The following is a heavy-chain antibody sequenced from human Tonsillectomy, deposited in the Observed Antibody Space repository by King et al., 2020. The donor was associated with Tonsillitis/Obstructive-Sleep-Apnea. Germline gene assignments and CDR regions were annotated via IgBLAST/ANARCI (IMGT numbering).Heavy chain of an antibody. V-gene: IGHV3-7*03. D-gene: IGHD3-22*01. J-gene: IGHJ3*01. CDR2: IKEDGSEK. CDR1: GFTFSSYW. Sequence: VQLVESGGGLVQPGGSLRLSCAASGFTFSSYWMSWVRQAPGKGLEWVANIKEDGSEKYYVDSVKGRFTISRDNAKNSLYLQMNSLRAEDTAVYYCARVLDYFDSSGYRAFAVWGQGPMVTVSS. CDR3: ARVLDYFDSSGYRAFAV.